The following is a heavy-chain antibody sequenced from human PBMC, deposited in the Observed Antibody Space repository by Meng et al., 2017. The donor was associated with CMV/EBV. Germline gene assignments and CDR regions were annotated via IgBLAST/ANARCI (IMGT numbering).Heavy chain of an antibody. D-gene: IGHD3/OR15-3a*01. V-gene: IGHV3-30*03. CDR3: ARWTGWFDP. J-gene: IGHJ5*02. Sequence: RRSCAASGCTLSNYGIHGVRQGPGKGGGWLAMIAHEGSEEYYEDSVKGRFTMSRDNSKNTVHLQMNSLRPDDTAVYYCARWTGWFDPWGQGTLVTVSS. CDR2: IAHEGSEE. CDR1: GCTLSNYG.